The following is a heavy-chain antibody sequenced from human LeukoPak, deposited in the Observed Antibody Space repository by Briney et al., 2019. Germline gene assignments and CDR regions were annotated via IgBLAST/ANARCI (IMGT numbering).Heavy chain of an antibody. V-gene: IGHV4-61*01. D-gene: IGHD6-13*01. J-gene: IGHJ2*01. CDR1: GASVSSGNYY. Sequence: PSETLSLTCTVSGASVSSGNYYWSWIRQPPGEGLEWLGYVRSSGSSNYNPSLKSRVTISVDTSKNQFSLNLSSVTAADTAVYYCARGFVAAAGTGWYFDLWGRGTLVTVSS. CDR3: ARGFVAAAGTGWYFDL. CDR2: VRSSGSS.